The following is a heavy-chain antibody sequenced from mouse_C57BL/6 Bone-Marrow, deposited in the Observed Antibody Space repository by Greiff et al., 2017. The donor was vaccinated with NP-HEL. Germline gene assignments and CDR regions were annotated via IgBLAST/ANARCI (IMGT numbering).Heavy chain of an antibody. J-gene: IGHJ4*01. CDR3: AREGALYYGYSYYYAMDY. V-gene: IGHV1-18*01. D-gene: IGHD2-3*01. CDR1: GYTFTDYN. Sequence: EVQLQQSGPELVKPGASVKIPCKASGYTFTDYNMDWVKQSHGKSLEWIGDINPNNGGTIYNQKFKGKATLTVDKSSSTSYMELRSLTSEDTAVYYCAREGALYYGYSYYYAMDYWGQGTSVTVSS. CDR2: INPNNGGT.